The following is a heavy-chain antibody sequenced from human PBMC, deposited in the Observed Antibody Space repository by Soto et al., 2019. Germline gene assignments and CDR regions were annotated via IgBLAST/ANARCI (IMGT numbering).Heavy chain of an antibody. V-gene: IGHV1-18*01. D-gene: IGHD3-16*01. Sequence: ASVKVSCKASGYTFTTNGISWCGRAPGQGLEWMGWISAYNGNTNYAQKLQGRVTMATDTSASTAYMELSSLRSEDTAVYYCASGVSGEFTFDYWGQGTLVTVSS. CDR3: ASGVSGEFTFDY. CDR1: GYTFTTNG. J-gene: IGHJ4*02. CDR2: ISAYNGNT.